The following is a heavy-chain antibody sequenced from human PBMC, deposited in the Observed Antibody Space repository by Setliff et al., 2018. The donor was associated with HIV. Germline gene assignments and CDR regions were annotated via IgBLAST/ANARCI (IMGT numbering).Heavy chain of an antibody. V-gene: IGHV1-24*01. CDR1: GLTFSNCG. J-gene: IGHJ3*02. CDR3: ATRAYDSSGYLRSRVSGAALDI. Sequence: GGSLRLSCATSGLTFSNCGMHWVRQAPGKGLEWMGGFAPEYDKTFYAQKFQGRVTMSEDTSTDTAYMELSSLRSEDTAVYYCATRAYDSSGYLRSRVSGAALDIWGQGTMVTVSS. D-gene: IGHD3-22*01. CDR2: FAPEYDKT.